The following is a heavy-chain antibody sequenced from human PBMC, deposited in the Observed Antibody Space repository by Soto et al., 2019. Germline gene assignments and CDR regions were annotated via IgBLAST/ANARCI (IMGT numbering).Heavy chain of an antibody. CDR2: ISSSGTTK. CDR1: GFNFSDHY. V-gene: IGHV3-11*01. D-gene: IGHD3-16*01. CDR3: AREGEYWFDP. J-gene: IGHJ5*02. Sequence: LRLSCVASGFNFSDHYMTWIRQAPGKGLEWVSSISSSGTTKEYADSVKGRFTISRDNAKNSLSLQMNSLRAEDTAVYYCAREGEYWFDPWGQGTLVTVSS.